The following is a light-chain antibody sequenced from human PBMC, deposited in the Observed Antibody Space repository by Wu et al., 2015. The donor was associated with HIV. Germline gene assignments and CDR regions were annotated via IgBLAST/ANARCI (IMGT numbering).Light chain of an antibody. CDR2: DVS. J-gene: IGKJ5*01. Sequence: ENVLTQSPGTLSLSPGERASLSCRASQSISRSLVWFQQKPGQALRLLIHDVSSRASGIPARFSGSGSGTDFTLTISSLEPEDFAVYYCQQGSNWPLTFGQGTRLEIK. CDR3: QQGSNWPLT. CDR1: QSISRS. V-gene: IGKV3-11*01.